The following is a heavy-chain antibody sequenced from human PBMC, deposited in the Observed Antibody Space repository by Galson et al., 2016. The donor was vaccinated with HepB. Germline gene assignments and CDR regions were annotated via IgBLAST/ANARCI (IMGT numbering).Heavy chain of an antibody. CDR1: GYRFTTFP. CDR3: VRGYTSARNKWVPGAFDI. V-gene: IGHV7-4-1*01. D-gene: IGHD3-16*02. CDR2: INTNTGNP. Sequence: SVKVSCKASGYRFTTFPMNWVRQAPGQGLEWLGWINTNTGNPTYAQGFTGRFVFSLDSSVSTAYVQIGSLKAEDTAEYYCVRGYTSARNKWVPGAFDIWGQGTMVTVSS. J-gene: IGHJ3*02.